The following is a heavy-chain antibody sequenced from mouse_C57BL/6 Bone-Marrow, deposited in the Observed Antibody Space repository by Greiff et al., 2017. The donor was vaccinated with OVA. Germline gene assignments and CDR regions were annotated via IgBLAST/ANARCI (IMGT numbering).Heavy chain of an antibody. CDR1: GYTFTDYE. CDR3: TTEFP. V-gene: IGHV1-15*01. Sequence: QVQLKESGAELVRPGASVTLSCKASGYTFTDYEMHWVKQTPVHGLEWIGAIDPETGGTAYNQKFKGKAILTADKSSSTAYMELRSLTSEDSAVYYCTTEFPWGQGTLVTVSA. CDR2: IDPETGGT. J-gene: IGHJ3*01.